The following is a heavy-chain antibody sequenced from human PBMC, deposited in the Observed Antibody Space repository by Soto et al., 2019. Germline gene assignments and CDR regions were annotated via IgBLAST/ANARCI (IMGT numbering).Heavy chain of an antibody. Sequence: QVQLVESGGGVVQPGRSLRLSCAASGFTFSGYGMHWVRQAPGKGLEWVAVISYDGSNKYYADSVKGRLTISRDNSQNTLYLQMNSLSAEDTAVYYCAKGDYGGNSHTFDIWGQGTMVTVSS. V-gene: IGHV3-30*18. CDR1: GFTFSGYG. D-gene: IGHD4-17*01. CDR2: ISYDGSNK. J-gene: IGHJ3*02. CDR3: AKGDYGGNSHTFDI.